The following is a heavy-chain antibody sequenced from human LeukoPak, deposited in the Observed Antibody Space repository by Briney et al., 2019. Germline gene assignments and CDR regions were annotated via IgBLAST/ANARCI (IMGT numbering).Heavy chain of an antibody. D-gene: IGHD4-17*01. Sequence: GGSLRLSCAASGFTFDDYAMHWVRQAPGKGLEWVSGISWNSGSIGYADSVKGRFTISRDNAKNSLYLQMNSLRAEDTALYYCAKDNYGNDFDYWGQGTLVTVSS. J-gene: IGHJ4*02. CDR3: AKDNYGNDFDY. CDR1: GFTFDDYA. CDR2: ISWNSGSI. V-gene: IGHV3-9*01.